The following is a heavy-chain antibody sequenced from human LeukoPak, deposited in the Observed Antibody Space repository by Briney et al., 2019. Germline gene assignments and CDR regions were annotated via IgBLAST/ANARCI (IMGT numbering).Heavy chain of an antibody. Sequence: GGSLRLSCAASGFTFSSYGMHWVRQAPGKGLEWVAVIWYDGSNKYYADSVKGRFTISRDNSENTLYLQMNSLRAEDTAVYYCAKGLDWYCSGGSCYNIDYWGQGTLVTVSS. V-gene: IGHV3-33*06. CDR1: GFTFSSYG. CDR2: IWYDGSNK. J-gene: IGHJ4*02. CDR3: AKGLDWYCSGGSCYNIDY. D-gene: IGHD2-15*01.